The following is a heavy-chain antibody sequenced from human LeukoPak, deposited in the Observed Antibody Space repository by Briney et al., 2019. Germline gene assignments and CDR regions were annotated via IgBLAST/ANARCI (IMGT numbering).Heavy chain of an antibody. J-gene: IGHJ4*02. CDR1: GFSFSSYE. CDR3: AKITYCGGDCYSYFDY. CDR2: ISGSGGST. D-gene: IGHD2-21*02. V-gene: IGHV3-23*01. Sequence: PGGSLRLSCAASGFSFSSYEMNWVRQAPGKGLEWVSAISGSGGSTYYADSVKGRFTISRDNSKNTLYLQMNSLRAEDTAVYYCAKITYCGGDCYSYFDYWGQGTLVTVSS.